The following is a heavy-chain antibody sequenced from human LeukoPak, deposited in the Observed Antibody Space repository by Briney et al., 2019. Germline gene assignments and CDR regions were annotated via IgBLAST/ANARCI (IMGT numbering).Heavy chain of an antibody. CDR3: AKDTAPLYFQH. V-gene: IGHV3-23*01. J-gene: IGHJ1*01. CDR1: GFTFSSSA. CDR2: ISNNGGYT. Sequence: GGSLRLSCAASGFTFSSSAMSWVRQAPGKGLEWVSAISNNGGYTYYADSVQGRFTISRDNSKSTLCLQMNSLRAEDTAVYYCAKDTAPLYFQHWGQGTLVTVSS.